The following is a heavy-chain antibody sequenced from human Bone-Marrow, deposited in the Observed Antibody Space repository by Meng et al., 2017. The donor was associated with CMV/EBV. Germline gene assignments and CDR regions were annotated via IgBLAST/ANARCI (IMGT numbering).Heavy chain of an antibody. J-gene: IGHJ4*02. CDR3: ARGRDY. CDR1: GYTFTGYF. Sequence: ASVKVSCKTSGYTFTGYFIYWVRQAPGQGLEWMGGINPNTGAANYAPKFQGRVTMTRDTSINTAFMDLSRLTADDTAVYYCARGRDYWGQGTLVTVSS. CDR2: INPNTGAA. V-gene: IGHV1-2*02.